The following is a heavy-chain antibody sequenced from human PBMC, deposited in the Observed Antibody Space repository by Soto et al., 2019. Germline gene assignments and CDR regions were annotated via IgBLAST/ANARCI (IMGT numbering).Heavy chain of an antibody. CDR2: IGTAGDT. J-gene: IGHJ4*02. CDR1: GFSFSSYD. CDR3: ARAIGPTLFDY. Sequence: GGSLRLSCSASGFSFSSYDMHWFRQGPGKGLEWVSAIGTAGDTNYAGSVKGRFTISRENAKNSLYLQMNSLRAGDTAIYFCARAIGPTLFDYWGQGTLVTVSS. V-gene: IGHV3-13*04. D-gene: IGHD3-22*01.